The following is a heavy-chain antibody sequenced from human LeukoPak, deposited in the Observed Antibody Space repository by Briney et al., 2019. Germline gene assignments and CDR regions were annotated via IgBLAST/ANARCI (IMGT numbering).Heavy chain of an antibody. CDR1: GFTFSSYW. Sequence: PGGSLRLSCAASGFTFSSYWMSWVRQAPGKGLEWVANIKQDGSEKYYVDSVKGRFTISRDNAKNSLYLQMNSLRAEDTAVYYCARIPQYYDILTGYFYWGQGTLVTVSS. CDR3: ARIPQYYDILTGYFY. D-gene: IGHD3-9*01. J-gene: IGHJ4*02. CDR2: IKQDGSEK. V-gene: IGHV3-7*01.